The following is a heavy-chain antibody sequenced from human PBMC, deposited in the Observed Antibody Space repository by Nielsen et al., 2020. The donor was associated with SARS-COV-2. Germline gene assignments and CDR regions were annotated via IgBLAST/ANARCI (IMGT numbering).Heavy chain of an antibody. Sequence: GESLKISCAASGFTFSSYAMNWVRQAPGKGLEWVAVISYDGSNKYYADSVKGRFTISRDNAKNSLYLQMNSLSAEDTAVYYCARLGPTDWYFDLWGRGTLVNVFS. V-gene: IGHV3-30*04. CDR2: ISYDGSNK. J-gene: IGHJ2*01. D-gene: IGHD3-16*01. CDR1: GFTFSSYA. CDR3: ARLGPTDWYFDL.